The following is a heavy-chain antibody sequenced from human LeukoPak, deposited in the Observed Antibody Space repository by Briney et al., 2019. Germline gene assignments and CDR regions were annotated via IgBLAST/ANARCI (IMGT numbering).Heavy chain of an antibody. V-gene: IGHV4-59*08. J-gene: IGHJ5*02. CDR3: ARRIAAAGRSNWFDP. Sequence: PSETLSLTCTVSGGSISSYYWSWIRQPPGKGLEWIGYIYYSGSTYYNPSLKSRVTISVDTSKNQFSLKLSSVTAADTAVYYCARRIAAAGRSNWFDPWGQGTLVTVSS. D-gene: IGHD6-13*01. CDR2: IYYSGST. CDR1: GGSISSYY.